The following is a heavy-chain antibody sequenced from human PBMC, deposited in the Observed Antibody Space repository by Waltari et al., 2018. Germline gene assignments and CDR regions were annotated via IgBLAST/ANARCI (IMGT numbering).Heavy chain of an antibody. CDR1: GGPISSTHYY. D-gene: IGHD1-26*01. J-gene: IGHJ4*02. CDR3: ARLDSRSGSYYFDY. Sequence: QLPLQESGPGLVKPSETLSLTCTFSGGPISSTHYYWGWTSRPPGKGLDWFGNIYYSGSTYYNPSLKSRVTTYIDTSKNQFSLKLSSVTAADTAVYFCARLDSRSGSYYFDYWGQGTLVTVSS. V-gene: IGHV4-39*01. CDR2: IYYSGST.